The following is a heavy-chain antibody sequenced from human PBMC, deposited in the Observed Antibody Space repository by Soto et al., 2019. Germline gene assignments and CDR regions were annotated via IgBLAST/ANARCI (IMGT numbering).Heavy chain of an antibody. V-gene: IGHV3-23*01. J-gene: IGHJ4*02. CDR2: ITGSSSNL. Sequence: EVQLLESGGGWEQPGGSLRLSCAASGFTFRDYAMSWVRQAPGKGLEWVTTITGSSSNLYYSDSVKGRFAISRDNSKNTLYLQMDSLTSEDTAVYYCAKGVAVYGLLTHDYWGQGTLVTVSS. CDR1: GFTFRDYA. CDR3: AKGVAVYGLLTHDY. D-gene: IGHD3-9*01.